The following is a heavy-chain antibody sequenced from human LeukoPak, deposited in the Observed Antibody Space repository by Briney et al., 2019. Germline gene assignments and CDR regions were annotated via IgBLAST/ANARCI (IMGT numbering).Heavy chain of an antibody. CDR3: ARESTYSYAYALDY. V-gene: IGHV3-7*01. CDR2: MKQDGSEL. Sequence: GGSLRLSCAASGFTFSSYWMSWVRQAPGKGLEWVANMKQDGSELYYVDSVKGRFTISRDNAENSPYLQMNSLRAEDTAVYYCARESTYSYAYALDYWGQGTLVTVSS. J-gene: IGHJ4*02. D-gene: IGHD5-18*01. CDR1: GFTFSSYW.